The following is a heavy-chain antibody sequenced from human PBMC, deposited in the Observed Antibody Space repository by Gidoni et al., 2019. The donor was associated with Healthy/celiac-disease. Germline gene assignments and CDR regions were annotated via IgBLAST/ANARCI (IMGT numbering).Heavy chain of an antibody. J-gene: IGHJ5*02. V-gene: IGHV4-39*01. CDR1: GGSISSSSYY. CDR2: IYYSGST. Sequence: QLQLQESGPGLVKPSETLYLTCTVSGGSISSSSYYWGWLRQPPGKGLEWIGSIYYSGSTYYNPSLKSRVTISVDTSKNQFSRKLSSVTAADTAVYYCARLYCTGGVFHNWFDPWGQGTLVTVSS. CDR3: ARLYCTGGVFHNWFDP. D-gene: IGHD2-8*02.